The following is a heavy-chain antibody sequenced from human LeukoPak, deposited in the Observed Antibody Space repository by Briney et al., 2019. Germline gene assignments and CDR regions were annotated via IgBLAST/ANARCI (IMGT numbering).Heavy chain of an antibody. V-gene: IGHV3-30-3*01. J-gene: IGHJ3*02. CDR3: ARVPGYCSSTSCYHDAFDI. D-gene: IGHD2-2*03. Sequence: PGGSLRLSCAASGFTFSSYAMHWVRQAPGKGLEWVAVISYDGSNKYYADSVKGRFTISRDNSKNTLYLQMNSLRAEDTAVYYCARVPGYCSSTSCYHDAFDIWGQGTMVTVSS. CDR1: GFTFSSYA. CDR2: ISYDGSNK.